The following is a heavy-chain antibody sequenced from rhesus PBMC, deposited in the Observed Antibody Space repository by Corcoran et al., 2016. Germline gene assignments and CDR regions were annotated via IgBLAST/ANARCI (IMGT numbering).Heavy chain of an antibody. D-gene: IGHD6S26*01. CDR2: NKSKADCGTA. CDR1: GFTFSNVW. V-gene: IGHV3-30*01. CDR3: TTGYSTGRSDGY. J-gene: IGHJ4*01. Sequence: EVQLVESGGGLVQPGGSLRLSCAATGFTFSNVWMNWVRPAPGKGLEWVSRNKSKADCGTAVYAASVQGRFTLSRDDSKNTLYLQMNNLTPGDTAVFYCTTGYSTGRSDGYWGQGVLVTVSS.